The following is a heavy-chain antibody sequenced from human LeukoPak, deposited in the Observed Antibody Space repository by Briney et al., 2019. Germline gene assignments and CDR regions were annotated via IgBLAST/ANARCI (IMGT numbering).Heavy chain of an antibody. J-gene: IGHJ4*02. Sequence: SETLSLTCTVSGGPISSGSYYWSWIRQPAGKGLEWIGRIYTSGSTNYNPSLKSRVTISVDTSKNQFSLKLSAVTDADTAVYYCARETSVLRFLEWLSFDYWGQGTLVTVSS. CDR1: GGPISSGSYY. CDR3: ARETSVLRFLEWLSFDY. V-gene: IGHV4-61*02. D-gene: IGHD3-3*01. CDR2: IYTSGST.